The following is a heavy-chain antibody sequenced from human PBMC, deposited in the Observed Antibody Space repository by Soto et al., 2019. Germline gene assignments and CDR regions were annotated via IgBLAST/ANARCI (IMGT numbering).Heavy chain of an antibody. CDR1: GGSIISDY. CDR2: ISYSGST. CDR3: SRELSGSALFYY. V-gene: IGHV4-59*01. Sequence: SLTCTFSGGSIISDYWSWIRQPPGKGLEWIGYISYSGSTNYNPSLKSLVTISFDTSKNQFSLKLFSVTAADTAVYYCSRELSGSALFYYWGQVTLDIVSA. D-gene: IGHD3-10*01. J-gene: IGHJ4*01.